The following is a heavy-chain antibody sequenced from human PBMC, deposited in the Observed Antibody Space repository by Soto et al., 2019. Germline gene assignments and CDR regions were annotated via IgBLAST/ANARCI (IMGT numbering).Heavy chain of an antibody. CDR1: GGSMSSLY. CDR3: ARADPDASVGY. V-gene: IGHV4-59*11. CDR2: ISYSGST. J-gene: IGHJ4*02. Sequence: SETLSLTCTVSGGSMSSLYWTWLRQPPGKGLEWIGYISYSGSTYYNPSLKSRVTISADTSRNQFSLKLSSVIAADTAVYYCARADPDASVGYWGQGTLVTVSS. D-gene: IGHD3-16*01.